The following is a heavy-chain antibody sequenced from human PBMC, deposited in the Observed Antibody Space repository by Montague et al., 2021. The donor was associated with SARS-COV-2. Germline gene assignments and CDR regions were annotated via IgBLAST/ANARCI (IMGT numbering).Heavy chain of an antibody. CDR3: ATRPYNYDFY. CDR1: GFTGREEG. D-gene: IGHD5-18*01. CDR2: KTNKKNKK. J-gene: IGHJ4*02. Sequence: SLRLSCAASGFTGREEGRRGRRKEKGKGREWYTNKTNKKNKKKKKKKSKDRLTSSRDNAKNSLYLPMNSLRVEDTAIYYCATRPYNYDFYWGQGTLVTVSS. V-gene: IGHV3-11*03.